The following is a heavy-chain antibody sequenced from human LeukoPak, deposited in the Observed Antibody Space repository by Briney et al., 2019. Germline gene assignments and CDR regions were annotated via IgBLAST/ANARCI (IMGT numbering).Heavy chain of an antibody. Sequence: PGGSLRLSCAASGFTFSSYSMNWVRQAPGKGLEWVSSISSSSSYIYYADSVKGRFTISRDNAKNSLYLQMNSLRAEDTAVYYCARGGNLRFLEWLPPWWFDPWGQGTLVTVSS. V-gene: IGHV3-21*01. CDR1: GFTFSSYS. J-gene: IGHJ5*02. CDR3: ARGGNLRFLEWLPPWWFDP. CDR2: ISSSSSYI. D-gene: IGHD3-3*01.